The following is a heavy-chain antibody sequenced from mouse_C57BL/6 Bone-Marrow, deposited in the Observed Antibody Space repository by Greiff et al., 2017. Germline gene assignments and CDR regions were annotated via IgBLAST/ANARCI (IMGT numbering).Heavy chain of an antibody. CDR3: ALDGYYNYYAMDY. D-gene: IGHD2-3*01. CDR1: GYTFTDYY. J-gene: IGHJ4*01. V-gene: IGHV1-26*01. Sequence: SGYTFTDYYMNWVKQSHGKSIEWIGDINPNNGGTSYNQKFKGKATLTVDKSSSTAYMELRSLTSEDSAVYYCALDGYYNYYAMDYWGQGTSVTVSS. CDR2: INPNNGGT.